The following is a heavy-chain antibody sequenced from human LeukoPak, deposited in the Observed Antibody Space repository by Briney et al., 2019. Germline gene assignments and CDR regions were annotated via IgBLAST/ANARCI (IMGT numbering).Heavy chain of an antibody. CDR1: GGSISSGGYY. Sequence: PSQTLSLTCTASGGSISSGGYYWSWIRQHPGKGLEWIGYIYYSGSTYYNPSLKSRVTISVDTSKNQFSLKLSSVTAADTAVYYCASHSDYCSSTSCPFDYWGQGTLVTVSS. CDR2: IYYSGST. CDR3: ASHSDYCSSTSCPFDY. V-gene: IGHV4-31*03. J-gene: IGHJ4*02. D-gene: IGHD2-2*01.